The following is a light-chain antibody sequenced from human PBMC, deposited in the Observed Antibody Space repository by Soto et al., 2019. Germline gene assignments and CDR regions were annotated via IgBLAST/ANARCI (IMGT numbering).Light chain of an antibody. Sequence: QSVLTQPASVSGSPGQSITISCTGTSSDVGYYNYVSWYQQHPGKAPKLMIYDVRNRPSGVSNRFSGSKSGNTASLNISGLQAEDEADYYCSSYTRSSTYVFGTGTTLTVL. V-gene: IGLV2-14*03. CDR1: SSDVGYYNY. CDR2: DVR. CDR3: SSYTRSSTYV. J-gene: IGLJ1*01.